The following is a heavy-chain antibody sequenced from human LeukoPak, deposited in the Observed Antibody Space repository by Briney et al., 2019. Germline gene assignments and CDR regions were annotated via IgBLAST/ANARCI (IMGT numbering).Heavy chain of an antibody. CDR2: ISGSGGST. V-gene: IGHV3-23*01. Sequence: PGGSLRLSCAASGFTFSSYAMSWVRQAPGKGLEWVSAISGSGGSTYYADSVKGRFTISRDNSKNTLYLQMNSLGAEDTAVYYCAKALAPPKCYYGSGKVGGFDYWGQGTLVTVSS. CDR3: AKALAPPKCYYGSGKVGGFDY. D-gene: IGHD3-10*01. CDR1: GFTFSSYA. J-gene: IGHJ4*02.